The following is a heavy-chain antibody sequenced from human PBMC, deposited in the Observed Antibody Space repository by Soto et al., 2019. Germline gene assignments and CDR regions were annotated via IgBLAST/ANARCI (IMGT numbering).Heavy chain of an antibody. D-gene: IGHD6-19*01. CDR2: IFYSGST. V-gene: IGHV4-59*11. Sequence: PSETLSLTCTGSCGSISGHYWIWIRQSPGKGLEWIGYIFYSGSTNYNPSLKSRVTLSADTSKNQFSLRLSSVTAADTAVYYCARVGSSGWSPDYWGQGTLVTVSS. CDR3: ARVGSSGWSPDY. CDR1: CGSISGHY. J-gene: IGHJ4*02.